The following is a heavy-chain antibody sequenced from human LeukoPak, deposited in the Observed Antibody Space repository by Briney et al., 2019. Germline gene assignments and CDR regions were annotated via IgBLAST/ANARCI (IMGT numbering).Heavy chain of an antibody. Sequence: GGSLRLSCAASGFTFRSYWMHWVCQAPGKGLVWVSRINSDGSSTSYADSVKGRFTISRDNAKNTLYLQMNSLRAEDTALYYCARVRGYDTSDYDYWGQGTLVTVSS. V-gene: IGHV3-74*01. J-gene: IGHJ4*02. D-gene: IGHD3-22*01. CDR2: INSDGSST. CDR3: ARVRGYDTSDYDY. CDR1: GFTFRSYW.